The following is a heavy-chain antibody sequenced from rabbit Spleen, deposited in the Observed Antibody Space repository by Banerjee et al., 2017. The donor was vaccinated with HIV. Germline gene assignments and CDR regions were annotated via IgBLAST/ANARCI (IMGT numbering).Heavy chain of an antibody. J-gene: IGHJ4*01. V-gene: IGHV1S45*01. D-gene: IGHD1-1*01. CDR2: INTVTGKP. Sequence: QEQLVESGGGLVQPEGSLTLTCKASGVSFSDKEVMCWVRQAPEKGLEWIGCINTVTGKPVYATWAKGRFTISRTSSTTVTLRMTSLTAADRATYFCARDLVGVIGWNFYLWGQGTLVTVS. CDR3: ARDLVGVIGWNFYL. CDR1: GVSFSDKEV.